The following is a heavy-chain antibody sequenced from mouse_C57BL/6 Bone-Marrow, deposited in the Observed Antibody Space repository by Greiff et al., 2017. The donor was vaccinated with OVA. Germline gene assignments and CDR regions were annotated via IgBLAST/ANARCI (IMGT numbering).Heavy chain of an antibody. CDR3: ARNLRVPFAY. D-gene: IGHD1-1*01. V-gene: IGHV1-19*01. J-gene: IGHJ3*01. CDR2: INPYNGGT. Sequence: VQLQQPGPVLVKPGASVKMSCKASGYTFTDYYMNWVKQSHGKSLEWIGVINPYNGGTSYNQKFKGKATLTVDKSSSTAYMELNSLTSEDSAVYYCARNLRVPFAYWGQGTLVTVSA. CDR1: GYTFTDYY.